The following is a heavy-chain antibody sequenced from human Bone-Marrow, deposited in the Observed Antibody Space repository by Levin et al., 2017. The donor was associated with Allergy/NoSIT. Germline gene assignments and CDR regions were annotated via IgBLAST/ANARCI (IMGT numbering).Heavy chain of an antibody. D-gene: IGHD1-1*01. CDR1: GGSVSSGSYY. V-gene: IGHV4-61*01. Sequence: PSETLSLTCTVSGGSVSSGSYYWSWIRQPPGKGLEWIGYIYYSGSTNYNPSLKSRVTISVDTSKNQFSLKLSSVTAADTAVYYCARAESRYNWNVQFDPWGQGTLVTVSS. CDR2: IYYSGST. CDR3: ARAESRYNWNVQFDP. J-gene: IGHJ5*02.